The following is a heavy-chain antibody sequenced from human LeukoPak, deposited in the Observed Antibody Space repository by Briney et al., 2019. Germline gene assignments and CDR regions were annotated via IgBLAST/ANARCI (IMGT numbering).Heavy chain of an antibody. V-gene: IGHV3-66*01. CDR2: IYSGGST. CDR1: GLIFSNSW. D-gene: IGHD6-13*01. Sequence: GGSLRLSCVASGLIFSNSWMHWVRQAPGKGLEWVSIIYSGGSTYYADSVKGRFTISRDNSKNTLYLQMNSLRAEDTAVYYCARSRYGTTWSSSWEFDYWGQGTLVTVSS. J-gene: IGHJ4*02. CDR3: ARSRYGTTWSSSWEFDY.